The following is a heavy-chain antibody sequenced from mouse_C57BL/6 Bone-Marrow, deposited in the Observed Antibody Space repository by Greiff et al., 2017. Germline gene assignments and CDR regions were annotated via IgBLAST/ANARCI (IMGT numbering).Heavy chain of an antibody. D-gene: IGHD1-1*01. CDR3: ARDGILRSFDY. CDR2: IHPNSGST. V-gene: IGHV1-64*01. CDR1: GYTFTSYW. J-gene: IGHJ2*01. Sequence: QVQLQQPGAELVKPGASVKLSCKASGYTFTSYWMHWVKQRPGQGLEWIGMIHPNSGSTNYNEKFKSKATLTVDTSSSTAYMQLSSLTSEDSAVYYCARDGILRSFDYWGQGTTLTVSS.